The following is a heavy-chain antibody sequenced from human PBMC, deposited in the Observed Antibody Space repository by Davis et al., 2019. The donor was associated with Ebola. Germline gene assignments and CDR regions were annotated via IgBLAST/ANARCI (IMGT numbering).Heavy chain of an antibody. J-gene: IGHJ5*02. CDR2: IIPILGIA. CDR3: ARGRTVTGTRGLSWFDP. D-gene: IGHD6-19*01. CDR1: GGTFSSYA. Sequence: SVTVSCQASGGTFSSYALIWLRQAPGQGLEWMGRIIPILGIANYAQNFQGRLTITRDTSATTAYMELSSLRSEDTAAYYCARGRTVTGTRGLSWFDPWGQGALVTVSS. V-gene: IGHV1-69*04.